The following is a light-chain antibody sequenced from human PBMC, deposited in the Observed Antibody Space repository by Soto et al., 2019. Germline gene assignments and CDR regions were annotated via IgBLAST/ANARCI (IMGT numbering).Light chain of an antibody. CDR1: SSDVGAFIH. V-gene: IGLV2-14*03. Sequence: QSVLTQPASVSGSPGQSIAISCNGTSSDVGAFIHVSWYQQHPGKAPKLMIYDVRDRPSGVSDRFFGSKSGNTASLTISGLQAEDEADYYCTSYTTSGTYVFGPGTKLTVL. CDR3: TSYTTSGTYV. J-gene: IGLJ1*01. CDR2: DVR.